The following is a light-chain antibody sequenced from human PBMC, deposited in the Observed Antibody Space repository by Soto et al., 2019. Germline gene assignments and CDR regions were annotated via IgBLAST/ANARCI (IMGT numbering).Light chain of an antibody. CDR2: GAS. CDR3: QQCNDWRHT. Sequence: EIVMTQSPATLSVSPGESATLSCRASQSVSSNLAWYQQKPGQAPRLLIYGASTRATGIPARFSGRGSATEFTLTSSSVQSEECAVYYCQQCNDWRHTFGQGTKLEIK. CDR1: QSVSSN. J-gene: IGKJ2*01. V-gene: IGKV3-15*01.